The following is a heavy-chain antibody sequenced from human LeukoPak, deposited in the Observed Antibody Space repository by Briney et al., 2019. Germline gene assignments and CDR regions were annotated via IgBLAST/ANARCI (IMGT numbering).Heavy chain of an antibody. Sequence: GEAPKIFCKGSGFSFTSYWIGWVRPVPGKGLEGMGIIYPGDSDTRYSPSFQGQVTISADKSISTAYLQWSSLKASDTAMYYCTRAGPAAMLSRFDYWGQGTLVTVSS. J-gene: IGHJ4*02. CDR3: TRAGPAAMLSRFDY. D-gene: IGHD2-2*01. CDR1: GFSFTSYW. CDR2: IYPGDSDT. V-gene: IGHV5-51*01.